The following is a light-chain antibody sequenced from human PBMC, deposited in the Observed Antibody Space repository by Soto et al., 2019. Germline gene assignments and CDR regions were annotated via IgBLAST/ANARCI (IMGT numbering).Light chain of an antibody. CDR3: AAWDDSLNGYV. V-gene: IGLV1-44*01. J-gene: IGLJ1*01. CDR2: SNN. Sequence: QSVLTQPPSASGTPGQRVTISCSGSSSNIGSNTVNWYQQLPGTAPKLLIYSNNQRPSGVPDRFSGSKSGTSASLAISGLQSEDEADYYCAAWDDSLNGYVSGTGTKVTRP. CDR1: SSNIGSNT.